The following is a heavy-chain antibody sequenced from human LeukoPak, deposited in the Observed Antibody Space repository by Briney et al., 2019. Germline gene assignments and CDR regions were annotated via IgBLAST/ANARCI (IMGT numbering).Heavy chain of an antibody. Sequence: ASVKVSCKASGYTFTSYDINWVRQATGQGLEWMGWMNPNSGNTGYARKFQGRVTMTRNTSISTAYMELSSLRSEDTAVYYCARGSHTYYYDSSGYENWGQGTLVTVSS. V-gene: IGHV1-8*01. CDR3: ARGSHTYYYDSSGYEN. CDR2: MNPNSGNT. CDR1: GYTFTSYD. J-gene: IGHJ4*02. D-gene: IGHD3-22*01.